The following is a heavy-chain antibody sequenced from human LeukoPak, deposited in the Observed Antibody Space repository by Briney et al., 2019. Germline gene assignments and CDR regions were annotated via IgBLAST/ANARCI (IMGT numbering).Heavy chain of an antibody. V-gene: IGHV3-23*01. CDR2: ISGSGGST. J-gene: IGHJ3*02. Sequence: PGESLRLSCAASGFTFSSYAMSWVRQAPGKGLEWVSAISGSGGSTYYADSVKGRFTISRDNSKNTLYLQMNSLRAEDTAVYYCAKTYYYDSSGYFYAFDIWGQGTMVTVSS. D-gene: IGHD3-22*01. CDR1: GFTFSSYA. CDR3: AKTYYYDSSGYFYAFDI.